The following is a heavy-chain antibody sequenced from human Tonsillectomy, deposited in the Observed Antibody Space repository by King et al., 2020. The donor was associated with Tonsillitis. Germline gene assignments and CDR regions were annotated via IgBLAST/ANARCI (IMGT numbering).Heavy chain of an antibody. V-gene: IGHV3-30*02. D-gene: IGHD2-8*01. Sequence: VQLVESGGGVVQPGGSLRLSCAASGFTFSTYDMHWVRQAPGKGLEWVAFIRHDRSNKHSDRSNKYYADSVKGRFTISRDNSKNTLYLQMNSLRAEDTAVYYCAKGCAHWGQGTLVTVSS. CDR3: AKGCAH. CDR2: IRHDRSNKHSDRSNK. J-gene: IGHJ4*02. CDR1: GFTFSTYD.